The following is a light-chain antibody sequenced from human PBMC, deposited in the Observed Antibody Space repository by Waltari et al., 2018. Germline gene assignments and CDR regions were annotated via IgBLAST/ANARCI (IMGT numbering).Light chain of an antibody. V-gene: IGLV2-14*03. Sequence: QSALTQPASVSGSPGQSITISCTGTTSDVGTYNYVSWYQQRPGKAPKLIIYDVTKRPSGVSNRFSGSKSGNTASLTISGLQAEDEADYDCSSYTSSTTSVVFGGGTKVTVL. J-gene: IGLJ2*01. CDR3: SSYTSSTTSVV. CDR2: DVT. CDR1: TSDVGTYNY.